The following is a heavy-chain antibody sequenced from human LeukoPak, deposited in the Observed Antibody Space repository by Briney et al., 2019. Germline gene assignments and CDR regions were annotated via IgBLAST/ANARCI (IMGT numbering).Heavy chain of an antibody. CDR2: IYYTGST. CDR3: ARRPIVVVPSTSFDI. D-gene: IGHD2-2*01. CDR1: GGSISTYY. Sequence: PSETLSLTCTVSGGSISTYYWSWIRQPPGKGLEWIGYIYYTGSTNYSPSLKSRVTISVDTSKSQFSLNLSSVTAADTAVYYCARRPIVVVPSTSFDIWGQGTMVTVS. J-gene: IGHJ3*02. V-gene: IGHV4-59*08.